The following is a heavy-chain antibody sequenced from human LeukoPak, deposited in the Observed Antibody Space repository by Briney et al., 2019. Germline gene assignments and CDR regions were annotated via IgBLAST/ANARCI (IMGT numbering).Heavy chain of an antibody. D-gene: IGHD3-22*01. V-gene: IGHV3-13*01. Sequence: GGSQRLSCAASGFTFSSYDMHWVRQATGKGLEWVSAIGTAGDTYYPGSVKGRFTISRENAKNSLYLQMNSLRAGDTAVYYCARTTMMDAFDIWGQGTMVTVSS. CDR3: ARTTMMDAFDI. J-gene: IGHJ3*02. CDR2: IGTAGDT. CDR1: GFTFSSYD.